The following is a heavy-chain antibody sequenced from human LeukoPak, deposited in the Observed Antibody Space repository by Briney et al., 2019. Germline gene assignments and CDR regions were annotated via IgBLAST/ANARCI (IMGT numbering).Heavy chain of an antibody. CDR2: ISAYNGNT. V-gene: IGHV1-18*01. Sequence: ASVKVSCKASGYTFTSYGISWVRQAPGQGLEWMGWISAYNGNTNYAQKLQGRVTMTTDTSTSTAYMELRSLRSDDTAVYYCARLEVTDYYYYGIDVWGQGTTVTVSS. CDR3: ARLEVTDYYYYGIDV. D-gene: IGHD2-21*02. J-gene: IGHJ6*02. CDR1: GYTFTSYG.